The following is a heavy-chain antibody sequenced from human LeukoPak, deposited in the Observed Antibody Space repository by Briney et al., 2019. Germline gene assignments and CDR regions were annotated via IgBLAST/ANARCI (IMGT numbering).Heavy chain of an antibody. V-gene: IGHV4-30-4*08. CDR3: ARELRYCSGGSCYDYYYYYYMDV. D-gene: IGHD2-15*01. Sequence: SETLSLTCTVSGGSISSGDYYWSWIRQPPGKGLEWIGYIYYSGSTYYNPSLKSRVTISVDTSKNQFSLKLSSVTAADTAVYYCARELRYCSGGSCYDYYYYYYMDVWGKGTTVTVSS. CDR2: IYYSGST. J-gene: IGHJ6*03. CDR1: GGSISSGDYY.